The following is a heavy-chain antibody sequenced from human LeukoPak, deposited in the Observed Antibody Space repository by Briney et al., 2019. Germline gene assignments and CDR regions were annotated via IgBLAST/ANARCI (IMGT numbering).Heavy chain of an antibody. CDR3: ARSFGYSYGYFDY. V-gene: IGHV3-30-3*01. Sequence: QTGRSLRLSCAASGFTFSSYAMHWVRQAPGKGLEWVAVISYDGSNKYYADSVKGRFTISRDNSKNTLYLQMNSLRAEDTAVYYCARSFGYSYGYFDYWGQGTLVTVSS. D-gene: IGHD5-18*01. CDR2: ISYDGSNK. J-gene: IGHJ4*02. CDR1: GFTFSSYA.